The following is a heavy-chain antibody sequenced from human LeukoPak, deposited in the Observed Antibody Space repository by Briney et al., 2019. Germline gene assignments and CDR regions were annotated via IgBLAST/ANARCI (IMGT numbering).Heavy chain of an antibody. CDR2: IIPIFGTA. D-gene: IGHD2-2*02. Sequence: SVKVSCKASGGTFSSYAISWVRQAPGQGLEWMGGIIPIFGTANYAQKFQGRVTITADESTSTAYMELSSLRSEDTAVYYCARGALSVVVPASILLDYWGQGTLVTVSS. CDR3: ARGALSVVVPASILLDY. V-gene: IGHV1-69*13. CDR1: GGTFSSYA. J-gene: IGHJ4*02.